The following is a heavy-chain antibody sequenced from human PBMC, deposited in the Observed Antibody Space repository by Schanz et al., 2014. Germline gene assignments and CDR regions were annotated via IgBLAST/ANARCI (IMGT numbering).Heavy chain of an antibody. CDR1: GFNFGSHG. CDR2: VSSRSDEI. V-gene: IGHV3-33*06. D-gene: IGHD2-21*02. CDR3: AKDLGVDCGDGCFNWYFDL. J-gene: IGHJ2*01. Sequence: QVQLVESGGGVVQPGRSLRLSCAASGFNFGSHGMHWVRQAPGKGLEWVAAVSSRSDEIKYADSVRGRFTISRDNSRSTMYLQMNSLRAEDTAVYFCAKDLGVDCGDGCFNWYFDLWGRGTLVTVSS.